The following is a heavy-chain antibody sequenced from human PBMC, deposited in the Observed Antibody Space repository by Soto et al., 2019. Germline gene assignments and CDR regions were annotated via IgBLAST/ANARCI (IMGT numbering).Heavy chain of an antibody. CDR3: TIVRVADSALDH. J-gene: IGHJ4*02. Sequence: GGSLRLSCVGPGFIFSNNGMHWVRQTPGKGPEWVAFMSYDGSDTFYADSVKGRFTISRDNSKNTLFLHMSNLRAEDTAMYYCTIVRVADSALDHWGQGTLVTVSS. V-gene: IGHV3-30*02. CDR1: GFIFSNNG. CDR2: MSYDGSDT. D-gene: IGHD3-10*02.